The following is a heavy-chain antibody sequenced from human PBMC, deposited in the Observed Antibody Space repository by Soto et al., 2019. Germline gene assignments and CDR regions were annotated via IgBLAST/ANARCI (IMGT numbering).Heavy chain of an antibody. V-gene: IGHV3-21*01. Sequence: EVQLVESGGGLVKPGGSLRLSCAGSGFSFSSYRMNWVRQAPGRGLEGVSSISQSSSYIYYADSVRGRFTISRDNGKNSLYLQMNSLGAEDTAVYFCATASFNPYGDYFPDHWGRGTLVTVSS. J-gene: IGHJ4*02. CDR1: GFSFSSYR. CDR2: ISQSSSYI. CDR3: ATASFNPYGDYFPDH. D-gene: IGHD4-17*01.